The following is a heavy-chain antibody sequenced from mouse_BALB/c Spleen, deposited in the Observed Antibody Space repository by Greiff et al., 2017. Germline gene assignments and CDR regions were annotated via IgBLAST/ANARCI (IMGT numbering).Heavy chain of an antibody. V-gene: IGHV1-69*01. CDR3: ARRGRTYYFDY. J-gene: IGHJ2*01. CDR2: IDTSDSYT. Sequence: VQLQQPGAELVMPGASVKMSCKASGYTFTDYWMHWVKQRPGQGLEWIGAIDTSDSYTSYNQKFKGKATLTVDESSSTAYMQLSSLTSEDSAVYYCARRGRTYYFDYWGQGTTLTVSS. CDR1: GYTFTDYW.